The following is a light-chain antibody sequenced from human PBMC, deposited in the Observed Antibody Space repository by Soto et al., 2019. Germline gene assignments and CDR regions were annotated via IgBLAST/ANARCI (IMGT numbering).Light chain of an antibody. CDR1: SSDVGGYNY. J-gene: IGLJ1*01. CDR2: DVT. Sequence: QSALTQPRSVSGSPGQSVTISCTGTSSDVGGYNYVSWYQHHPGKAPKLMIYDVTKRPSGVRDRFSASKSGNTASLTISGLQAEDEADYYCCSYAGSYTYVFGTWTKVTVI. CDR3: CSYAGSYTYV. V-gene: IGLV2-11*01.